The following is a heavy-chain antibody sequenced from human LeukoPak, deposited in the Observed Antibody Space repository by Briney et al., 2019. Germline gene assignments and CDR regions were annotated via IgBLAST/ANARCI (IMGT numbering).Heavy chain of an antibody. V-gene: IGHV1-2*02. Sequence: ASVKVSCKASGYTFTGYYMHWVRQAPGQGLEWMGCINPNSGGTNYGQKFQGMVTMTRDSSIFTAYMELSRLRSDDTAIYYCARESNGFDIWGQGTIVTVSS. CDR2: INPNSGGT. CDR1: GYTFTGYY. J-gene: IGHJ3*02. CDR3: ARESNGFDI.